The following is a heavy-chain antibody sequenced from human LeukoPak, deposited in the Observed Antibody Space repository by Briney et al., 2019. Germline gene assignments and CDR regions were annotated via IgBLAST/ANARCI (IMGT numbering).Heavy chain of an antibody. Sequence: GGSLRLSCTASGFTFSDYAMSWVRQAPGKGLEWVSGISGSGGSIRYADSVKGRFIISRDNSKNSLYLQMNSLRAEDTALYYCAKDTANYGGFDYWGQGTLVTVSS. D-gene: IGHD4-23*01. CDR1: GFTFSDYA. CDR3: AKDTANYGGFDY. V-gene: IGHV3-23*01. CDR2: ISGSGGSI. J-gene: IGHJ4*02.